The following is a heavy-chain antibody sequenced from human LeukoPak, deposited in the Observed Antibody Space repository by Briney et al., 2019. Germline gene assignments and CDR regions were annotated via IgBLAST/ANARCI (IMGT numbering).Heavy chain of an antibody. CDR3: ARGTAMGTFDY. Sequence: ASVKVSCKASGYTFTSYYMHWVRQAPGQGLEWMGIISPSGGSTSYAQKFQGRVTMTRDTSTSTAYMELRSLRSDDTAVYYCARGTAMGTFDYWGQGTLVTVSS. CDR2: ISPSGGST. V-gene: IGHV1-46*01. J-gene: IGHJ4*02. CDR1: GYTFTSYY. D-gene: IGHD5-18*01.